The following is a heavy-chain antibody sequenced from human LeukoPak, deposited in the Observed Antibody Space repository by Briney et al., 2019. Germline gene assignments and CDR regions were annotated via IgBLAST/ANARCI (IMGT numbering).Heavy chain of an antibody. D-gene: IGHD1-26*01. V-gene: IGHV3-21*01. CDR3: TTESSGALDY. CDR2: IDTTHYT. J-gene: IGHJ4*02. Sequence: PGGSLRLSCATSGFSFSSTFLNWVRQAPGKGLQYVSSIDTTHYTYYAGSVKGRFTISRDNAKNSLYLQMNNLKAEDTSVYYCTTESSGALDYWGQGKLVTVSS. CDR1: GFSFSSTF.